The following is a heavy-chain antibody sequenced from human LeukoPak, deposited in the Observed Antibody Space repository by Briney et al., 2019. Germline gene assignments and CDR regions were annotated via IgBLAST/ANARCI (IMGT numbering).Heavy chain of an antibody. J-gene: IGHJ4*02. CDR2: IYYSGST. V-gene: IGHV4-39*07. Sequence: SETLSLTCTVSGGSISSSSYYWGWIRQPPGKGLEWIGRIYYSGSTYYNPSLKSRVTISVDTSKNQFSLKLSSVTAADTAVYYCARDAVQGGYFDYWGQGTLVTVSS. D-gene: IGHD3-16*01. CDR3: ARDAVQGGYFDY. CDR1: GGSISSSSYY.